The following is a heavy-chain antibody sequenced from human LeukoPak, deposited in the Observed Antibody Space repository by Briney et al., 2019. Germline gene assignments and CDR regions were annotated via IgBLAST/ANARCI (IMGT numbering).Heavy chain of an antibody. Sequence: SETLSLTCTVSGGSISSSSYYWGWIRQPPGKGLEWIGSIYYSGSTYYNPSLKSRVTISVDTSKNQFSLKLSSVTAADTAVYYCARDFSYFGVVSDYFDYWGQGTLVTVSS. J-gene: IGHJ4*02. CDR3: ARDFSYFGVVSDYFDY. V-gene: IGHV4-39*02. D-gene: IGHD3-3*01. CDR2: IYYSGST. CDR1: GGSISSSSYY.